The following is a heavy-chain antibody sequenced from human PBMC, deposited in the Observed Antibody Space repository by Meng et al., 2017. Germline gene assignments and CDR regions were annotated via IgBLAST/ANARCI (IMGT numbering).Heavy chain of an antibody. V-gene: IGHV3-33*01. CDR3: ARDTGAVAPELDY. D-gene: IGHD6-19*01. Sequence: QVQLVESGGGVVQPGRSLRLSCAVSGFRFSSYGMPWVRQAPGKGLEWVAVIWYDGSKKYYADSVKGRFTISRDDSKNTLFLQMNTLTAEDTAVYYCARDTGAVAPELDYWGQGTLVTVSS. CDR1: GFRFSSYG. CDR2: IWYDGSKK. J-gene: IGHJ4*02.